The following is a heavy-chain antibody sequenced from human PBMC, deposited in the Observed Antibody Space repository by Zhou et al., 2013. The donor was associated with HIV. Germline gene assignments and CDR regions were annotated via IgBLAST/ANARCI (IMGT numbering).Heavy chain of an antibody. D-gene: IGHD4-17*01. V-gene: IGHV4-59*11. Sequence: QVQLQESGPGLVKASETLSLTCTVSGGSISSHFWSWIRQPPGKGLEWIGYIYYSGSTNYNPSLRSRVTISVDRSKNQFSLKLRSVTAADTAVYYCARHTVTKVFDSWGQGTLVTVSS. J-gene: IGHJ4*02. CDR1: GGSISSHF. CDR3: ARHTVTKVFDS. CDR2: IYYSGST.